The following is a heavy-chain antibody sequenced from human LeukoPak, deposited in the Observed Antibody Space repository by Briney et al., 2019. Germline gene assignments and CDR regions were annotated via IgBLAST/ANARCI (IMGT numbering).Heavy chain of an antibody. J-gene: IGHJ3*02. CDR2: IYYSGST. D-gene: IGHD3-10*01. Sequence: SETLSLTCTVSGGSISSYYWSWIRQPPGKGLEWIGYIYYSGSTNYNLSLKSRVTISVDTSKNQFSLKLSSVTAADTAVYYCARRAGSGSTKVFDIWGQGTMVTVSS. CDR1: GGSISSYY. CDR3: ARRAGSGSTKVFDI. V-gene: IGHV4-59*01.